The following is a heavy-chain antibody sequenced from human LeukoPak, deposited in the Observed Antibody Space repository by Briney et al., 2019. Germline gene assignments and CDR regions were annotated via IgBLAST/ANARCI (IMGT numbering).Heavy chain of an antibody. CDR1: GGSVSSYY. V-gene: IGHV4-59*02. CDR2: IYYSGST. Sequence: SETLSLTCTVSGGSVSSYYWNWIRQPPGKGLEWIGYIYYSGSTNYNPSLKSRVTISVDTSKNQFSLKLNSVTAADAAVYYCARWDSGSYFLDYWGQGTLVTVSS. CDR3: ARWDSGSYFLDY. D-gene: IGHD1-26*01. J-gene: IGHJ4*02.